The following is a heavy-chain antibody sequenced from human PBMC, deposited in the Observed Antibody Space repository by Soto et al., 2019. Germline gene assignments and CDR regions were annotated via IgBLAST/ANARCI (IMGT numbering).Heavy chain of an antibody. CDR2: VYYSGGA. J-gene: IGHJ5*01. CDR1: GVSIHNSHSF. V-gene: IGHV4-39*01. Sequence: SETLSLTCAVSGVSIHNSHSFWGWIRQPPGKGLEFIANVYYSGGAHYNPSFKSRVAISVDTATNQVSLRMSSVTAADTAVYFCGRVVEGATRHTDFDSWGQGTLVTVSS. D-gene: IGHD2-21*01. CDR3: GRVVEGATRHTDFDS.